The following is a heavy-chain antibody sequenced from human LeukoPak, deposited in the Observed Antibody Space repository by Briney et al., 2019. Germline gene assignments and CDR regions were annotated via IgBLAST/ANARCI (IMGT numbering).Heavy chain of an antibody. CDR2: ISYDGSNK. D-gene: IGHD2-2*01. Sequence: GGPLRLSCAASGFTFSSYAMHWVRQAPGKGLEWVAVISYDGSNKYYADSVKGRFTISRDNSKNTLYLQMNSLRAEDTAVYYCAREGPLDSSTSCPDYWGQGTLVTVSS. CDR1: GFTFSSYA. J-gene: IGHJ4*02. CDR3: AREGPLDSSTSCPDY. V-gene: IGHV3-30*04.